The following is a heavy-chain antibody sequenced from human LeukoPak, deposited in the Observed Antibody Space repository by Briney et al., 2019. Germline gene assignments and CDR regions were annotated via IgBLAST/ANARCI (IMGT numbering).Heavy chain of an antibody. D-gene: IGHD1-26*01. CDR1: GGSIRSYY. Sequence: KPSETLSLTCTVSGGSIRSYYWSWIRQPAGKGLEWIGRIYTSGSTNYNPSLKSRVTMSVDTSKNQFSLKLSSVTAADTAVYYCAREKRGREEFIVGATTGYFDYWGQGTLVTVSS. V-gene: IGHV4-4*07. CDR2: IYTSGST. CDR3: AREKRGREEFIVGATTGYFDY. J-gene: IGHJ4*02.